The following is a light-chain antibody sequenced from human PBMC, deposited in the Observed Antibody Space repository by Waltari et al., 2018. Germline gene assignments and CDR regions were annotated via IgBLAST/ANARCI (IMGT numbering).Light chain of an antibody. J-gene: IGKJ3*01. V-gene: IGKV3-20*01. CDR3: QQYGSSLFT. Sequence: EIVLTQSPGTLSLSPGDRATLSCRASQSVSSSYLAWYQQKPGQAPRLLIYGASSRATGIPDRFSGSGSGTDFTLTISRLEPEDFAVYYCQQYGSSLFTVGPGTKVDIK. CDR1: QSVSSSY. CDR2: GAS.